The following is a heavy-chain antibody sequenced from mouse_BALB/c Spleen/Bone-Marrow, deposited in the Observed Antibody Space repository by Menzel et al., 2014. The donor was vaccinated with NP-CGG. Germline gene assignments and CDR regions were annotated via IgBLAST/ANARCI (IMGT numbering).Heavy chain of an antibody. Sequence: EVKLMESGGGLVKPGGSLKLSCAASGFTLSTYAMSWVRQTPEKRLEWVASISSGGAIYYVDSLKGRFTISRDNARNILYLQMNSLRSEDTAMYYCARGPSSLMAWFAYWGQGTLVTVSA. CDR1: GFTLSTYA. V-gene: IGHV5-6-5*01. CDR3: ARGPSSLMAWFAY. CDR2: ISSGGAI. D-gene: IGHD2-3*01. J-gene: IGHJ3*01.